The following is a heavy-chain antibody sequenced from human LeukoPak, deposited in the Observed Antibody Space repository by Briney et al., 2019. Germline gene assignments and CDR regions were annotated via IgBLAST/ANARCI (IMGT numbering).Heavy chain of an antibody. V-gene: IGHV3-74*01. Sequence: GGSLRLSCAASGLTFSSHWMNWVRQAPGKGLVWVSRIASDGSSTTYADSVKGRFSISRGNAKNTLYLQMNSLRVEDTAVYYCARGRPHGNDYWGQGTLVTVSS. CDR3: ARGRPHGNDY. D-gene: IGHD4-23*01. CDR2: IASDGSST. J-gene: IGHJ4*02. CDR1: GLTFSSHW.